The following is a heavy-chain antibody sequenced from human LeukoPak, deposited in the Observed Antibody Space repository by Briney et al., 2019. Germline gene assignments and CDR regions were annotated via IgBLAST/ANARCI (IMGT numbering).Heavy chain of an antibody. J-gene: IGHJ4*02. CDR1: GYTFTTYG. Sequence: ASVKVSCKTSGYTFTTYGISWLRQAPGQGLEWMGWISAHKGETEYAQKFQGRVTMTREISTSTAYMELQSLTSDDTAVYFCARADIIVVAGSTPVGSGFEYWGQGALITVS. D-gene: IGHD2-15*01. CDR3: ARADIIVVAGSTPVGSGFEY. V-gene: IGHV1-18*01. CDR2: ISAHKGET.